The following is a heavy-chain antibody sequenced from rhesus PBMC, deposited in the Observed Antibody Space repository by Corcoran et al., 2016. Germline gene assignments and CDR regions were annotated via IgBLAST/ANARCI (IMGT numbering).Heavy chain of an antibody. V-gene: IGHV4-93*01. Sequence: QVQLQESGPAVVKPSETLSLTCAVSGGSISSSNWWSWIRQSPGKGLEWIGGIYGSGGSTEYNPSLKRRGTISKDTSKNQCSLKLSSVTAADTAVYYCASVVAAAGPDYWGQGVLATVSS. CDR1: GGSISSSNW. D-gene: IGHD6-25*01. CDR2: IYGSGGST. J-gene: IGHJ4*01. CDR3: ASVVAAAGPDY.